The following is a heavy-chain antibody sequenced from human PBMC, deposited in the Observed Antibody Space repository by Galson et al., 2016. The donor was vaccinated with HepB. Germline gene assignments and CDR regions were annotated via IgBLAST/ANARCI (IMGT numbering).Heavy chain of an antibody. J-gene: IGHJ6*02. CDR1: GFTFTTYS. V-gene: IGHV3-30-3*01. D-gene: IGHD6-19*01. Sequence: SLRLSCAVSGFTFTTYSMHWVRQPPGKGLEWVAIISYDGSNKFTAESVKGRFTISRDNSKNTLYLQLSSLRSEDTAVYYCARADRSAGYTSPHFYYGMDVWGQGTTVTVSS. CDR3: ARADRSAGYTSPHFYYGMDV. CDR2: ISYDGSNK.